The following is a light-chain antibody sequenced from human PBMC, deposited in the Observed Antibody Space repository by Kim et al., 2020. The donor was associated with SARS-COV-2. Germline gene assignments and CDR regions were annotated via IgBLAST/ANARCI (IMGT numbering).Light chain of an antibody. Sequence: QSITIACSGTSNDVGGYNYVSWYQQHPGKAPNLMIYEVKKRPAGVPGRFSGSKSGNTASLTVSGLQAGDEADYYCSSYAGSITRLVFGTGTKVTVL. CDR3: SSYAGSITRLV. J-gene: IGLJ1*01. CDR2: EVK. CDR1: SNDVGGYNY. V-gene: IGLV2-8*01.